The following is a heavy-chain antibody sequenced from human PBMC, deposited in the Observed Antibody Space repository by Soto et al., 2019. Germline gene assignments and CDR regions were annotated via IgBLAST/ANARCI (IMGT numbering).Heavy chain of an antibody. D-gene: IGHD5-18*01. V-gene: IGHV1-3*01. CDR1: GYTFTIYA. CDR3: AREEGYSYGYFDY. CDR2: INAGNGNT. J-gene: IGHJ4*02. Sequence: ASVKVSCKASGYTFTIYAMHCVRQSRGQRLEWMGWINAGNGNTKYSQKFQGRVTITRDTSASTAYMELSSLRSEDTAVYYCAREEGYSYGYFDYWGQGTLVTVSS.